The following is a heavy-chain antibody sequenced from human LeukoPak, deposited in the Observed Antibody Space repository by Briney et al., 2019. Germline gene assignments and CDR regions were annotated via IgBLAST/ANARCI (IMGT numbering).Heavy chain of an antibody. V-gene: IGHV3-66*01. CDR2: IYTGGST. Sequence: SGGSLRLSCAASGFTVSSNYMSWVRQAPGKGLEWGSVIYTGGSTYYADSVKGRFTISRDNSKNTLYLQMNSLRAEDTAVYYCYSMIVVTIRLINDYWGQGTLVTVSS. CDR1: GFTVSSNY. CDR3: YSMIVVTIRLINDY. J-gene: IGHJ4*02. D-gene: IGHD3-22*01.